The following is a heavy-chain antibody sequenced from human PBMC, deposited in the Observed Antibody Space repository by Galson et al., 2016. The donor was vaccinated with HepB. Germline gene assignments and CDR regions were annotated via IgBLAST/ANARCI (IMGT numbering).Heavy chain of an antibody. Sequence: SLRLSCAASGFTFSSYGMHWVRQAPGKGLEWVAVIWYDGSNKYYADSVKGRFTISRDNAKDSLYLQINSLRGEDTAVYYCARDRGYSGYGAYNWFDPWGQGTLVTVSS. J-gene: IGHJ5*02. CDR1: GFTFSSYG. D-gene: IGHD5-12*01. CDR3: ARDRGYSGYGAYNWFDP. CDR2: IWYDGSNK. V-gene: IGHV3-33*01.